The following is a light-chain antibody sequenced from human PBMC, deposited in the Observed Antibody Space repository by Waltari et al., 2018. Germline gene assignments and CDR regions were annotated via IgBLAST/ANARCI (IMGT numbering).Light chain of an antibody. CDR3: GTWDTNLSAVV. J-gene: IGLJ2*01. V-gene: IGLV1-51*01. CDR2: DDN. CDR1: SSNLEKTS. Sequence: QSVLTQPPSVSAAPGQKVTISCSGRSSNLEKTSAHWYQQLPETAPKLLIYDDNKRPSGIPDRFSGSKSGTSATLGITGLLTGDEADYYCGTWDTNLSAVVFGGGTKLTVL.